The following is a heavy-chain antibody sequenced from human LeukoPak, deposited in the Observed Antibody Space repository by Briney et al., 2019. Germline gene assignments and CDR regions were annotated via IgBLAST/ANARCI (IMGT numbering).Heavy chain of an antibody. Sequence: SETLSLTCTVSGGSISSSSYYWGWIRQPPGKGLEWIGSIYYSGSTYYNPSLKSRVTISVDTSENQFSLKLSSVTAADTAVYYCASPGRGPFDIWGQGTMVTVSS. CDR1: GGSISSSSYY. CDR2: IYYSGST. CDR3: ASPGRGPFDI. V-gene: IGHV4-39*01. J-gene: IGHJ3*02. D-gene: IGHD3-10*01.